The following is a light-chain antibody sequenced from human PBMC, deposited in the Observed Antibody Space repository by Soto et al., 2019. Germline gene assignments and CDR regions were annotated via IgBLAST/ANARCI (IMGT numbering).Light chain of an antibody. CDR3: CSYTSSSARV. CDR2: EVS. J-gene: IGLJ3*02. V-gene: IGLV2-14*01. CDR1: SSDVGGYKY. Sequence: QSALTQPASMSGSPGQSITISCTGTSSDVGGYKYVSWYQQHPGKAPKLIIYEVSNRPSGVSNRFSGSKSGNTASLTISGLQAEDEADYYCCSYTSSSARVFGGGTKVTV.